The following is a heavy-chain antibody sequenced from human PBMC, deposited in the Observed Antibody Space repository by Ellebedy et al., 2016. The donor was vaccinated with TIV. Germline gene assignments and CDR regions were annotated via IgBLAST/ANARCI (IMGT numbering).Heavy chain of an antibody. CDR1: GYTFTSYA. J-gene: IGHJ3*02. CDR3: ARSGWFI. CDR2: INGGNGNT. V-gene: IGHV1-3*01. D-gene: IGHD6-19*01. Sequence: AASVKVSCKASGYTFTSYAMHWVRQAPGQRLEWMGWINGGNGNTKYLQKFQGRVTITRDTSASTAYMELSSLRSEDTAVYYCARSGWFIWGQGTMVTVSS.